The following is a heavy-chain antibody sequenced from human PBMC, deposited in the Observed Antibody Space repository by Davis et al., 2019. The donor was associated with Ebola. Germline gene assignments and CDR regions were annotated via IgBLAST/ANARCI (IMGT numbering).Heavy chain of an antibody. CDR1: GYTFTSYA. CDR3: ARGGAGTGYYYGMDV. J-gene: IGHJ6*02. CDR2: INAGNGNT. V-gene: IGHV1-3*01. Sequence: AASAQVSCKASGYTFTSYAMHWVRQAPGQRLEWMGWINAGNGNTKYSQKFQGRVTITRDTSASTAYMELSSLRSEDTAVYYCARGGAGTGYYYGMDVWGQGTTVTVSS. D-gene: IGHD6-19*01.